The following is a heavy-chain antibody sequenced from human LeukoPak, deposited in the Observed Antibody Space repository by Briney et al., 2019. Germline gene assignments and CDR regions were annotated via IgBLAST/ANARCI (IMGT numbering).Heavy chain of an antibody. J-gene: IGHJ6*02. V-gene: IGHV1-46*01. D-gene: IGHD2-2*01. Sequence: GASVKVSYKASGYTFTSYYMHWVRQAPGQGLEWMGTINPSGGSTRYAQKFQGRVTMTRDTSSSTVYMELSSLRSEDTAVYYCARDRGPYCSSTSCYDGYYYAMDVWGQGTTVTVSS. CDR2: INPSGGST. CDR1: GYTFTSYY. CDR3: ARDRGPYCSSTSCYDGYYYAMDV.